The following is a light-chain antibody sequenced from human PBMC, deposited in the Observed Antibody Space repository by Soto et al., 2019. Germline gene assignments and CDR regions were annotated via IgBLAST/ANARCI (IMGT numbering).Light chain of an antibody. Sequence: QSALTQPASVSGSPGQSITLSCTGTSSDVGSYSLLSWYQHHPGKAPKLIIYEDIKGPSGVSNRFSGSESGNTASLRISGLQAEDEADYYCYTYAGGSTYLFGTGTKVTVL. CDR3: YTYAGGSTYL. CDR1: SSDVGSYSL. J-gene: IGLJ1*01. CDR2: EDI. V-gene: IGLV2-23*01.